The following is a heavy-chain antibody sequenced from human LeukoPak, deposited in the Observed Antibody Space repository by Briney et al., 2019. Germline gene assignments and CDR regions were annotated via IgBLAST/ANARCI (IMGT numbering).Heavy chain of an antibody. V-gene: IGHV1-2*04. CDR3: ARDRYCSSTSCYRDYYYYGMDV. Sequence: ASVEVSCKASGYTFTGYYMHWVRQAPGQGLEWMGWINPNSGGTNYAQKFQGWVTMTRDTSISTAYMELSRLRSDDTAVYYCARDRYCSSTSCYRDYYYYGMDVWGQGTTVTVSS. D-gene: IGHD2-2*02. CDR1: GYTFTGYY. CDR2: INPNSGGT. J-gene: IGHJ6*02.